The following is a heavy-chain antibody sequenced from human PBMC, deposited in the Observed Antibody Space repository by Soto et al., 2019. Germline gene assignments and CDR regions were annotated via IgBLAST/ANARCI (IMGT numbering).Heavy chain of an antibody. J-gene: IGHJ4*02. CDR2: ISGSGGST. D-gene: IGHD2-21*01. Sequence: XGSLKLSCAASGFTFSSYAMSWVRQAPGKGLEWVSAISGSGGSTYYADSVKGRFTISRDNSKNTLYLQMNSLRAEDTAVYYCAKDDAGLWFHTSYFDYWGQGTLVTVSS. V-gene: IGHV3-23*01. CDR3: AKDDAGLWFHTSYFDY. CDR1: GFTFSSYA.